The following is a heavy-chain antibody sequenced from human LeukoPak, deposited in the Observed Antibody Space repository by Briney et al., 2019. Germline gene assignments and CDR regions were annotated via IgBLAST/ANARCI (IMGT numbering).Heavy chain of an antibody. CDR1: GGSISSGSYF. CDR2: IYSSGLV. CDR3: ARVRGGCSKTSCYFED. J-gene: IGHJ4*02. D-gene: IGHD2-2*01. Sequence: PSETLSLTCTVSGGSISSGSYFWAWIRQSAGKGLEWIGRIYSSGLVNYNPSLESRVTISVDTSKNQFSLKLRSVTAADTAVYYCARVRGGCSKTSCYFEDCGQGMLVTVSS. V-gene: IGHV4-61*02.